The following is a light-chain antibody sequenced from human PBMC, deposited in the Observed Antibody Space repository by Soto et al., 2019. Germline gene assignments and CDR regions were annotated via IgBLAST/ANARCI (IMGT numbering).Light chain of an antibody. Sequence: EIVLTSSAATLSLSPRERATLSCRASQSVSSYLAWYQQKPGQAPRLLIYDASNRATGIPARFSGSGPGTDFTLTISSLEPEDFAVYYCQQRSNWPPYTFGQGTRLEIK. J-gene: IGKJ5*01. CDR1: QSVSSY. CDR2: DAS. CDR3: QQRSNWPPYT. V-gene: IGKV3-11*01.